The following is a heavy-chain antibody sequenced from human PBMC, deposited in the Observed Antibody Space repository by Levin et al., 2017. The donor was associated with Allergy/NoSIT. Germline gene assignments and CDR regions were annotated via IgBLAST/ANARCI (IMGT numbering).Heavy chain of an antibody. Sequence: ASVKVSCKASGFTLTDFYIHWVRQAPGQGLEWMGWINANSGGKNYAQKFQGRVSMTRDTSISTAYMELSGLTYDDTAVYYCARAPSTMVYESKYYYYGMDVWGQGTTVTVSS. J-gene: IGHJ6*02. CDR3: ARAPSTMVYESKYYYYGMDV. CDR2: INANSGGK. CDR1: GFTLTDFY. V-gene: IGHV1-2*02. D-gene: IGHD2-8*01.